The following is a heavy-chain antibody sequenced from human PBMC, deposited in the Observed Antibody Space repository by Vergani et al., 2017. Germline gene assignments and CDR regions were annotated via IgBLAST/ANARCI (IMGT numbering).Heavy chain of an antibody. CDR2: ISGSGGST. CDR1: GFTFSSYA. V-gene: IGHV3-23*01. J-gene: IGHJ5*02. CDR3: AKDQFVGGKGGVNWFDP. D-gene: IGHD3-16*01. Sequence: EVQLLESGGGLVQPGGSLRLSCAASGFTFSSYAMSWVRQAPGKGLEWVSAISGSGGSTYYADSVKGRFTISRDNSKNTLYLQMNSLSAEDTAVYYCAKDQFVGGKGGVNWFDPWGQGTLVTVSS.